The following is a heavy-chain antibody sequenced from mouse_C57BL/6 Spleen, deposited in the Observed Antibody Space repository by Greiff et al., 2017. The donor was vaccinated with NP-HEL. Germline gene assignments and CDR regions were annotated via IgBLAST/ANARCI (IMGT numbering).Heavy chain of an antibody. CDR1: GYTFTSYW. J-gene: IGHJ4*01. V-gene: IGHV1-55*01. Sequence: VKLQESGAELVKPGASVKMSCKASGYTFTSYWITWVKQRPGQGLEWIGHIYPGSGSTNYNEKFKSKATLTVDTSSSTAYMQLSSLTSEDSAVYYCARSSNYDAMDYWGQGTSVTVSS. D-gene: IGHD2-5*01. CDR3: ARSSNYDAMDY. CDR2: IYPGSGST.